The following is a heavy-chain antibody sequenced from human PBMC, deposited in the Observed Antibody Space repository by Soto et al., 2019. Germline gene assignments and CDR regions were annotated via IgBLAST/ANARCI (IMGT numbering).Heavy chain of an antibody. V-gene: IGHV4-34*01. CDR3: ARGRYNIVVTALYYYPMDV. D-gene: IGHD2-21*01. Sequence: SETLSLTSALYGRSFSGYYSSWIRQPPGKGLEWIGEINHSGSTNYNPSLKSRVTISVDTSKNQFSLKLSSVTAADTAVYYCARGRYNIVVTALYYYPMDVWGQGTTVT. CDR2: INHSGST. CDR1: GRSFSGYY. J-gene: IGHJ6*02.